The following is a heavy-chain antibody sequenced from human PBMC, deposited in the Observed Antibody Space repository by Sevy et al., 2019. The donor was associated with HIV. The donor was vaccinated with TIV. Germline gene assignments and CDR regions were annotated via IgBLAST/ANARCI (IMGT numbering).Heavy chain of an antibody. CDR2: IWADGSNK. CDR3: ARAERSGTTTYFDY. V-gene: IGHV3-33*01. Sequence: GGSLRLSCAASGFTFSDYGMHWVRQAPGKGLEWVAVIWADGSNKYYGDSVRSRFSISRDSSKNTLFLQMNSMRVDDTAVYYCARAERSGTTTYFDYWGQGALVTVSS. J-gene: IGHJ4*02. CDR1: GFTFSDYG. D-gene: IGHD1-7*01.